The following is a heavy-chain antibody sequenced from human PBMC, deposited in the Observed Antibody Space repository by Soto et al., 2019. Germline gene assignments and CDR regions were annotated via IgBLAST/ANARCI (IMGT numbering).Heavy chain of an antibody. CDR3: ARGEQYSGRIFDY. CDR2: TYYRSKXYY. J-gene: IGHJ4*01. D-gene: IGHD1-26*01. CDR1: SSNSAG. V-gene: IGHV6-1*01. Sequence: SSNSAGWSWVRQSPSRGLEWLGRTYYRSKXYYXXAXXVRGRITINPDTSKNQYSLQPNSVTPEETAVYFCARGEQYSGRIFDYWGQGTLVTVSS.